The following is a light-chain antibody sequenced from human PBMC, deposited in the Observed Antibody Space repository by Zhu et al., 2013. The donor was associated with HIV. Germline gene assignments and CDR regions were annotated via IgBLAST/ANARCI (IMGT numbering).Light chain of an antibody. CDR1: QTISSN. CDR3: QQSYSTPRIT. V-gene: IGKV1-39*01. J-gene: IGKJ5*01. Sequence: DIQMTQSPSSLSASVGDRVTITCRASQTISSNLNWYQQKPGKAPKVLIYAASSLQSGVPPGVSGSGSGTDFTLTISSLHPEDLATYYCQQSYSTPRITFGQGTRLEI. CDR2: AAS.